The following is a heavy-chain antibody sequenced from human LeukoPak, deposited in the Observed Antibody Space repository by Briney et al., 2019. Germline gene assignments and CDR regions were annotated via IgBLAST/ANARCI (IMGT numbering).Heavy chain of an antibody. CDR3: ARDLITIFGAVSYSFDY. D-gene: IGHD3-3*01. Sequence: APVKVSCKASGYTFTGYYMHWVRQAPGQGLEWMGWINPNSGGTNYAQKFQGRVTMTRDTSISTAYMELSRLRSDDTAVYYCARDLITIFGAVSYSFDYWGQGTLVTVSS. V-gene: IGHV1-2*02. CDR2: INPNSGGT. J-gene: IGHJ4*02. CDR1: GYTFTGYY.